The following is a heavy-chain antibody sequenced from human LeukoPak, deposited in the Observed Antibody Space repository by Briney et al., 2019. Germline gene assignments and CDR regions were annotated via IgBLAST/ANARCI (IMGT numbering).Heavy chain of an antibody. J-gene: IGHJ5*02. V-gene: IGHV3-23*01. Sequence: HGGSLRLSCAASGFTFSSYVMSWVRQAPGKGLEWVSTISGSGYTTYYADSVKGRFTISRDNSKSTLYVQMNSVRAEDTAVYYCAKDPIYDFWSGYNNWFDPWGQGTLVTVSS. CDR3: AKDPIYDFWSGYNNWFDP. CDR1: GFTFSSYV. CDR2: ISGSGYTT. D-gene: IGHD3-3*01.